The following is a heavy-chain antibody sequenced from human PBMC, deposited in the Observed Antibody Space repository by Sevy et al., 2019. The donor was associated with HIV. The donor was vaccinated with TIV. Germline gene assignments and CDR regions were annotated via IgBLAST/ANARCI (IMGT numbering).Heavy chain of an antibody. D-gene: IGHD3-22*01. V-gene: IGHV3-48*03. CDR2: ISSSGTTI. J-gene: IGHJ5*02. CDR1: GFTFSSYE. CDR3: ARVDANYDKGFDP. Sequence: GGYLRLSCEASGFTFSSYEMNWVRQAPGKGLEWISYISSSGTTIKYADSVKGRFTISRDNAKNSLYMQMNSLRAEDTDDYYCARVDANYDKGFDPWGQGTLVTVSS.